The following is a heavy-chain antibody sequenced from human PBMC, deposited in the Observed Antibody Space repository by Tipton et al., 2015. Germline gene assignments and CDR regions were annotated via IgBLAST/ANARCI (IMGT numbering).Heavy chain of an antibody. CDR3: ARGAGSWFDP. V-gene: IGHV4-61*01. CDR2: IYHTGST. Sequence: TLSLTCDVSGVSVTSGSYYWSWIRQSPGKGLEWIGYIYHTGSTVYNPSLKSRVAISLDRLKNQFSLSLTSVTAADTAVYYCARGAGSWFDPWGQGTLVTVSS. CDR1: GVSVTSGSYY. D-gene: IGHD3-10*01. J-gene: IGHJ5*02.